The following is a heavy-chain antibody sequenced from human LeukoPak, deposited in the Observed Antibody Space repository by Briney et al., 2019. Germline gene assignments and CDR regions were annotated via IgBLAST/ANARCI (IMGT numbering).Heavy chain of an antibody. CDR2: INSDGSST. CDR3: ARDRELLNY. Sequence: GGSLRLSCAASGFTFSDYYMSWIRQAPGKGLVWVSRINSDGSSTSYADSVKGRFTISRDNAKNTLYLQMNSLRAEDTAVYYCARDRELLNYWGQGTLVTVSS. V-gene: IGHV3-74*01. D-gene: IGHD1-26*01. CDR1: GFTFSDYY. J-gene: IGHJ4*02.